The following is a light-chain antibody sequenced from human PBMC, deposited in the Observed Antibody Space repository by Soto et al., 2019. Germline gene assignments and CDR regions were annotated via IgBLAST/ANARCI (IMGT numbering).Light chain of an antibody. J-gene: IGKJ5*01. CDR3: QQRSNWIT. CDR1: QSVSSY. V-gene: IGKV3-11*01. Sequence: EIVLTQSPATLSLSPGERATLSCRASQSVSSYLAWYQQKPGQAPRLLIYDASNRATGIPARFSGSGSGTDFTLTISSLEPEDFAVYYCQQRSNWITFGQGPRL. CDR2: DAS.